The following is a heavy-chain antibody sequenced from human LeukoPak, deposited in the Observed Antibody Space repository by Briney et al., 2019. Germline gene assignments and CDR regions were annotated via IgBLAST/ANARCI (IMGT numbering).Heavy chain of an antibody. CDR3: ARSLFRFLEWSYRSYYYYYMDV. V-gene: IGHV1-69*06. J-gene: IGHJ6*03. Sequence: GASVKVSCKASGYTFINYDINWVRQAPGQGLEWMGGIIPIFGTVNYAQKFQGRVTITADKSTSTAYMELSSLRSEGTAVYYCARSLFRFLEWSYRSYYYYYMDVWGKGTTVTVSS. D-gene: IGHD3-3*01. CDR1: GYTFINYD. CDR2: IIPIFGTV.